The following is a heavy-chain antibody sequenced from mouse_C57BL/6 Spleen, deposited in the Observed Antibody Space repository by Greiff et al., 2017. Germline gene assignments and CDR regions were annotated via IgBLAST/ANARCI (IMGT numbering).Heavy chain of an antibody. J-gene: IGHJ4*01. V-gene: IGHV1-9*01. CDR1: GYTFTGYW. D-gene: IGHD3-2*02. CDR2: ILPGSGST. CDR3: ARGSGYASYAMDY. Sequence: QVQLQQSGAELMKPGASVKLSCKATGYTFTGYWIEWVKQRPGHGLEWIGEILPGSGSTNSNEKFKGKATFPADTSSNTAYMQLSSLTTEDSAIYYCARGSGYASYAMDYWGQGTSVTVSS.